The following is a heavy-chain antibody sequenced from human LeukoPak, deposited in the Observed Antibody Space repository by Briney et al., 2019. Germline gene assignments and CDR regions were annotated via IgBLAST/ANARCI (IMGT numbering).Heavy chain of an antibody. D-gene: IGHD6-19*01. CDR3: ARGRPGPGIAVATRLDY. V-gene: IGHV4-39*07. CDR1: GGSISSSSYY. CDR2: IYYSGST. J-gene: IGHJ4*02. Sequence: SETLSLTCTVSGGSISSSSYYWGWIRQPPGKGLEWIGSIYYSGSTYYNPSLKSRVTISVDTSKNQFSLKLSSVTAADTAVYYCARGRPGPGIAVATRLDYWGQGTLVTVSS.